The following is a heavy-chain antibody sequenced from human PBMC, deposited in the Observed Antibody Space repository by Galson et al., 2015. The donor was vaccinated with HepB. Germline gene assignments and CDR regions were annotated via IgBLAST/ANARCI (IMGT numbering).Heavy chain of an antibody. CDR1: GFTFSTYS. D-gene: IGHD3-22*01. V-gene: IGHV3-21*01. J-gene: IGHJ4*02. CDR2: IYSNSGYI. CDR3: ARLRYYDTTCFDF. Sequence: SLRLSCAASGFTFSTYSMNWVRQAPGKGLEWVSSIYSNSGYISYAESVKGRFTISRDNVKNALYLQMNSLRAEDTAVYFCARLRYYDTTCFDFWGQGTLVTVSS.